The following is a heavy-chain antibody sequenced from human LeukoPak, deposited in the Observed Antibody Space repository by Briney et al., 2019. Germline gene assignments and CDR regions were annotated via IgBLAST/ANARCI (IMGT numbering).Heavy chain of an antibody. CDR1: GYSFATYW. Sequence: GESLKISCKGSGYSFATYWIGWVRQMPGKGLEWMGIIYPGDSDTRYSPSFQGQVTTSADKSISTAYLQWSSLKASDTAMYYCARPHYYGSGSYYTLGYWGQGTLVTVSS. V-gene: IGHV5-51*01. J-gene: IGHJ4*02. CDR3: ARPHYYGSGSYYTLGY. CDR2: IYPGDSDT. D-gene: IGHD3-10*01.